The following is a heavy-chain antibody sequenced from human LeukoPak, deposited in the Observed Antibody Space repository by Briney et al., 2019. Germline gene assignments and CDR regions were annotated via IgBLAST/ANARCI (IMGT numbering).Heavy chain of an antibody. V-gene: IGHV3-33*01. Sequence: GGSLRLSCVASGFTFSNYNMHWVRQAPGKGLEWVAVIWHDGNYKYYVDSVKGRFTISRDNSKNTVYLQMNSLGAEDTAVYLCARDSDYYDSSAYSFRGGLHYDFWGRGTLVTVSS. D-gene: IGHD3-22*01. CDR1: GFTFSNYN. J-gene: IGHJ4*02. CDR2: IWHDGNYK. CDR3: ARDSDYYDSSAYSFRGGLHYDF.